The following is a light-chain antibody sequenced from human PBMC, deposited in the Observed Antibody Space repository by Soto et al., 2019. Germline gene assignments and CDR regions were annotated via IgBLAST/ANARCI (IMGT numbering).Light chain of an antibody. J-gene: IGKJ1*01. Sequence: EIVMTQSPATLSVSPGERATLSCRASQSVSSDLAWYQQKPGQAPRLLIYAASTRATGIPARFSGSGSGTEFTLTISSLQSEDFAVYYCQQYNNWPPWTFGQGTQVEI. CDR1: QSVSSD. CDR2: AAS. CDR3: QQYNNWPPWT. V-gene: IGKV3-15*01.